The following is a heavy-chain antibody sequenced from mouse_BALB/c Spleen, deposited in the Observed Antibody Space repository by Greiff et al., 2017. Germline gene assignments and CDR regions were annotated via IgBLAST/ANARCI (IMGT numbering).Heavy chain of an antibody. CDR2: IWTGGGT. Sequence: ESGPGLVAPSQSLSITCTVSGFSLTSYDISWIRQPPGKGLEWLGVIWTGGGTNYNSAFMSRLSISKDNSKSQVFLKMNSLQTDDTAIYYCVRDPYGNYEGFAYWGQGTLVTVSA. CDR1: GFSLTSYD. V-gene: IGHV2-9-2*01. CDR3: VRDPYGNYEGFAY. D-gene: IGHD2-1*01. J-gene: IGHJ3*01.